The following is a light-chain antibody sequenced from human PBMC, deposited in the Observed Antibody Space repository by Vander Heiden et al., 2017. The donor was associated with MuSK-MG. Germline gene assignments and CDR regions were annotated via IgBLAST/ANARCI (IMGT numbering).Light chain of an antibody. V-gene: IGLV3-1*01. CDR3: QAWDSSTGV. CDR1: KLGDKY. CDR2: QDS. J-gene: IGLJ2*01. Sequence: SYELTQPPSVSVSPGQTASITCSGDKLGDKYACWYQQKPGQSPVLVIYQDSKRPSGIPDRFSGSNYGNTATLTISGTQAMDEAYYYCQAWDSSTGVFGGGTKLTVL.